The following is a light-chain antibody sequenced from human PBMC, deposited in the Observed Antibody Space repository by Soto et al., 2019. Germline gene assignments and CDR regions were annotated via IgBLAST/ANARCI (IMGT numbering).Light chain of an antibody. CDR1: QSVSSS. V-gene: IGKV3D-15*01. CDR3: QQYNSYSSWT. J-gene: IGKJ1*01. CDR2: DAS. Sequence: EIVMTQSPSTLSVSPGERVTLSCRASQSVSSSLAWYQQKPGQAPRLLIYDASSRATGIPARFSGSGSGTDLTLTISSLQPDDFATYYCQQYNSYSSWTFGQGTKVDIK.